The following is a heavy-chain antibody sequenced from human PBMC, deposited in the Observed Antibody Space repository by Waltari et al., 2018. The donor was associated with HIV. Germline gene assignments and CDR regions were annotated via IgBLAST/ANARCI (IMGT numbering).Heavy chain of an antibody. J-gene: IGHJ3*02. Sequence: QVQLQQWRAGLLKPSETLSLPCAVYGGSFLGDYWIWLRQLPGKGMEWSGEINHSGSTNYNPSLKSRVTISVDTSKNQFSLKLSSVTAADTAVYYCARGEPPDIVVVPAAKDAFDIWGQGTMVTVSS. V-gene: IGHV4-34*01. D-gene: IGHD2-2*01. CDR1: GGSFLGDY. CDR2: INHSGST. CDR3: ARGEPPDIVVVPAAKDAFDI.